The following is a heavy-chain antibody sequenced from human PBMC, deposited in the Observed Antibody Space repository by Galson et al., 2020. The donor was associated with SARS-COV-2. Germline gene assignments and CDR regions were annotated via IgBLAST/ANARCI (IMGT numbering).Heavy chain of an antibody. Sequence: ASVKVSCKASGYTFTSYGISWVRQAPGQGLEWMGWISAYNGNTNYAQKLQGRVTMTTDTSTSTAYMELRSLRSDDTAVYYCARDRGYYDILTGYVDYWGQGTLVTVSS. J-gene: IGHJ4*02. V-gene: IGHV1-18*01. CDR2: ISAYNGNT. CDR3: ARDRGYYDILTGYVDY. CDR1: GYTFTSYG. D-gene: IGHD3-9*01.